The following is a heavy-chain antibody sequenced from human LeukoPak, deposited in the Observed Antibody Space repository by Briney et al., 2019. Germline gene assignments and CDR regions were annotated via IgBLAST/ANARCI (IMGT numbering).Heavy chain of an antibody. Sequence: ALVKVSCKASGYTFTSYGISWVRQAPGQGLEWMGWISAYNGNTNYAQKLQGRVTMTTDTSTSTAYMELRSLRSDDTAVYYCARVGYYDFWSGFFDYWGQGTLVTVSS. D-gene: IGHD3-3*01. J-gene: IGHJ4*02. V-gene: IGHV1-18*01. CDR3: ARVGYYDFWSGFFDY. CDR2: ISAYNGNT. CDR1: GYTFTSYG.